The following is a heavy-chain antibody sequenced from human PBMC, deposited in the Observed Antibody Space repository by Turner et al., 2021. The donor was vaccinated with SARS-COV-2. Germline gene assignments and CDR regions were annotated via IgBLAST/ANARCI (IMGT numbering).Heavy chain of an antibody. V-gene: IGHV3-53*01. CDR2: IYSGGST. CDR3: ARVLMEVGGMDV. Sequence: EVQLVESAGGVLQPGGSLRLCCAASGFPVSGNYLTWVRQGPGKRRVWVSVIYSGGSTYYADSVKGRFTISRDNSKNTRYLQMNSRRAEDTAVYYCARVLMEVGGMDVWGQGTTVTVSS. J-gene: IGHJ6*02. CDR1: GFPVSGNY. D-gene: IGHD3-3*01.